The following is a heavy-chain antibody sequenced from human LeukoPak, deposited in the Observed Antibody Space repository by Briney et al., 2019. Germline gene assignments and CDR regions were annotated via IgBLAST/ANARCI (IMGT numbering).Heavy chain of an antibody. CDR3: ARVRLGFTNGDLWG. CDR2: ISSSGSTI. V-gene: IGHV3-48*03. Sequence: GGSLRLPCAASGFTFSSYEMNWVRQAPGKGLEWVSYISSSGSTIYYADSVKGRFTISRDSAKNSLYLQMNSLRAEDTAVYYCARVRLGFTNGDLWGWGQGILVTVSS. D-gene: IGHD2-8*01. CDR1: GFTFSSYE. J-gene: IGHJ4*02.